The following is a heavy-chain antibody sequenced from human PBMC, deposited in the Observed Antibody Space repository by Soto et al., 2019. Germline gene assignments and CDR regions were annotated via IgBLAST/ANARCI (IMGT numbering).Heavy chain of an antibody. D-gene: IGHD6-19*01. Sequence: SETLSLTCTVSGHSLSSGGYYWSWIRQHPGKGLEWVGYIYFTGSTLYNPSLKSRLAMSLDTSKNQFSLRLTSVTAADTAVYFCARDWGSSGWHNWGQGTLVTVSS. CDR2: IYFTGST. CDR1: GHSLSSGGYY. V-gene: IGHV4-31*03. CDR3: ARDWGSSGWHN. J-gene: IGHJ4*02.